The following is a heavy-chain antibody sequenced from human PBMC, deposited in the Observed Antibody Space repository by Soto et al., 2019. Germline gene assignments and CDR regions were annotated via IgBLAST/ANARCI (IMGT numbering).Heavy chain of an antibody. CDR1: GGSISSGGYY. V-gene: IGHV4-31*03. Sequence: QVQLQESGPGLVKPSQTLSLTCTVSGGSISSGGYYWSWIRQHPGKGLEWIGSIYYSGSTYYNPSLERRVTISVDTSKNQSSLKLSSVTAAAAAVYSCARGVLHWGQGPRVTVSS. J-gene: IGHJ4*02. CDR2: IYYSGST. CDR3: ARGVLH. D-gene: IGHD3-16*01.